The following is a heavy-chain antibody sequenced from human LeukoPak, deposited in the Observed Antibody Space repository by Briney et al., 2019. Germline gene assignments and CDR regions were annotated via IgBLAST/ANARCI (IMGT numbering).Heavy chain of an antibody. CDR3: ASSGITIFGVVIYAPWAFDY. CDR1: GFTFSTYS. D-gene: IGHD3-3*01. CDR2: IKQDGSEK. Sequence: PGGSLRLSCAASGFTFSTYSMGWVRQAPGEGLEWVANIKQDGSEKYYVDSVKGRFTISRDNAKNSLYLQMNSLRAEDTAVYYCASSGITIFGVVIYAPWAFDYWGQGTLVTVSS. V-gene: IGHV3-7*01. J-gene: IGHJ4*02.